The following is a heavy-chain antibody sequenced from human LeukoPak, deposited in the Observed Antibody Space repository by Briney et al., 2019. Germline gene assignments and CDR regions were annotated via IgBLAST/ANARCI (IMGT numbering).Heavy chain of an antibody. CDR3: ARGVGPRYFDL. CDR1: GYTFTGYY. Sequence: GASVKVSCKASGYTFTGYYMHWVRQPPGQGLEWMGWINPNSGGTNYAQNSQGRVTITRDTSIMTAYTEQSRRRSDDTAVYYCARGVGPRYFDLWGRGTLVTVSS. D-gene: IGHD1-26*01. CDR2: INPNSGGT. V-gene: IGHV1-2*02. J-gene: IGHJ2*01.